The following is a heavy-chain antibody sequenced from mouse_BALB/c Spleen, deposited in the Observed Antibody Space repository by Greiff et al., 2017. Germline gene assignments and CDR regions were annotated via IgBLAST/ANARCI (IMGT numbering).Heavy chain of an antibody. CDR2: INPSSGYT. CDR1: GYTFTSYT. D-gene: IGHD2-12*01. CDR3: ARSYYPYAMDY. V-gene: IGHV1-4*01. J-gene: IGHJ4*01. Sequence: QVPLQQSGAELARPGASVKLSCKASGYTFTSYTMHWVKQRPGQGLEWIGYINPSSGYTNYNQKFKDKATLTADKSSSTAYMQLSSLTSEDSAVYYCARSYYPYAMDYWGQGTSVTVSS.